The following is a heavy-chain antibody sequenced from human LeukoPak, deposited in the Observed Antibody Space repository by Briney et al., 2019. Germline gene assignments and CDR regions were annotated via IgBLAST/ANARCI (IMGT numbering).Heavy chain of an antibody. CDR3: ARVPNWNDSPYYFDY. CDR2: IYYSGST. D-gene: IGHD1-1*01. V-gene: IGHV4-30-4*01. Sequence: NPSQTLSLTCTVSGGSISSGDYYWSWIRHPPGKGLEWIGYIYYSGSTYYNPSLKSRATISVDTSKNQFSLKLSSVTAADTAVYYCARVPNWNDSPYYFDYWGQGTLVTVSS. CDR1: GGSISSGDYY. J-gene: IGHJ4*02.